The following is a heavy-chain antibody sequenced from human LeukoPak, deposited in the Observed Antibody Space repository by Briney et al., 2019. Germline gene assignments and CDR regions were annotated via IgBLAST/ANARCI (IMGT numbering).Heavy chain of an antibody. V-gene: IGHV1-2*02. J-gene: IGHJ6*03. Sequence: ASVKVSCKASGYTFTGYYMHWVRQAPGQGLEWMGWINPNSGGTNYAQKFQGRVTMTRDTAISTVYMELSSLTYEDTAVYYCARPTSRPSNYYSMDVWGKGTTVTVSS. D-gene: IGHD2-2*01. CDR2: INPNSGGT. CDR3: ARPTSRPSNYYSMDV. CDR1: GYTFTGYY.